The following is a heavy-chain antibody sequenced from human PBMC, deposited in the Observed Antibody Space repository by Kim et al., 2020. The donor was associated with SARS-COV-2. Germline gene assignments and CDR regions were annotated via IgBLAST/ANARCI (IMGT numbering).Heavy chain of an antibody. CDR1: GFTFSSYA. CDR2: ISYDGSNK. J-gene: IGHJ3*02. Sequence: GGSLRLSCAASGFTFSSYAMHWVRQAPGKGLEWVAVISYDGSNKYYADSVKGRFTISRDNSKNTLYLQMNSLRAEDTAVYYCARDSGGRWYYEFGAFEI. CDR3: ARDSGGRWYYEFGAFEI. V-gene: IGHV3-30*04. D-gene: IGHD3-22*01.